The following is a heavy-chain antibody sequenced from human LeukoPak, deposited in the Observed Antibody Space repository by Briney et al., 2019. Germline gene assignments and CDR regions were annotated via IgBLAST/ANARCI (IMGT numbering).Heavy chain of an antibody. CDR1: GFAFSDYY. CDR3: ARMNCGGDCPIDY. V-gene: IGHV3-66*01. J-gene: IGHJ4*02. D-gene: IGHD2-21*02. CDR2: IYSGGST. Sequence: GGSRRLSCAASGFAFSDYYMSWIRRAPGKGLEWVSVIYSGGSTYYGDSVKGRFTISRDNSKNTVYLQMNSLRAEDTAVYYCARMNCGGDCPIDYWGQGTLVTVSS.